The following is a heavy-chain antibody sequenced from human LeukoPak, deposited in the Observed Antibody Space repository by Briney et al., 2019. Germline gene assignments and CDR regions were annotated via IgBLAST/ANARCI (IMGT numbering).Heavy chain of an antibody. CDR1: GFIFSGSA. CDR2: IRDKANSYAT. Sequence: PGGSLKLSCAASGFIFSGSAMHWVRQASGKGLEWVGRIRDKANSYATAHAASVKGRFTISRDDSKNTAYLQMNSLKTEDTAVYYCTKAGDSTGSDLTPFGYWGQGTLVTVSS. CDR3: TKAGDSTGSDLTPFGY. J-gene: IGHJ4*02. D-gene: IGHD3-22*01. V-gene: IGHV3-73*01.